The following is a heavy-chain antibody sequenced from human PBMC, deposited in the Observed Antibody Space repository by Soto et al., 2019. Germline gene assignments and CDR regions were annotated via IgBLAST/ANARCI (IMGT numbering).Heavy chain of an antibody. CDR2: ISYDGSNT. D-gene: IGHD1-26*01. J-gene: IGHJ4*02. Sequence: QVQLVESGGGVVQPGRSLRLSCAASGFTFSSYGMHWVRQAPGKGLEWVAIISYDGSNTYYADSVKGRFTISRDNSKNTLYLQMNSRRAEDTSVYYCAKEGGLSGSYYVSSSYYFAYWGQGTLVTVSS. CDR1: GFTFSSYG. V-gene: IGHV3-30*18. CDR3: AKEGGLSGSYYVSSSYYFAY.